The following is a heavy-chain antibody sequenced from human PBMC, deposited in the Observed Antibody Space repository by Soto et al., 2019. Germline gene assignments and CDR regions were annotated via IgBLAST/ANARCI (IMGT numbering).Heavy chain of an antibody. CDR1: GFTFNSRSSHA. D-gene: IGHD1-26*01. CDR2: ISYDGSNK. J-gene: IGHJ6*02. V-gene: IGHV3-30*03. Sequence: GGSLRLSCAVFGFTFNSRSSHAMSWVRQAPGKGPEWVAVISYDGSNKYYADSVKGRFTISRDNSKNTLYLQMNSLRAEDTAVYYCARDDGLSGVGAPRMVDYYYYYGMDVWGQGTTVTVSS. CDR3: ARDDGLSGVGAPRMVDYYYYYGMDV.